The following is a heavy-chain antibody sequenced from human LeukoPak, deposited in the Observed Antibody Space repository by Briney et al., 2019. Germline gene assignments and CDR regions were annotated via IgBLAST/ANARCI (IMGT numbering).Heavy chain of an antibody. CDR3: ARGDNSGSYRSTWFDP. J-gene: IGHJ5*02. D-gene: IGHD1-26*01. CDR1: GGSFSGYY. Sequence: KPSETLSLTCAVYGGSFSGYYWSWIRQPPGKGLEWIGEINHSGSTNYNPSLKSRVTISVDTSKNQFSLKLSSVTAADTAVYYCARGDNSGSYRSTWFDPWGQGTLVTVSS. CDR2: INHSGST. V-gene: IGHV4-34*01.